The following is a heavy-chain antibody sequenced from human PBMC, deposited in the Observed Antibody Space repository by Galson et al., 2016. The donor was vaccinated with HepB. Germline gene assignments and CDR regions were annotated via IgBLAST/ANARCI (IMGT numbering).Heavy chain of an antibody. V-gene: IGHV1-8*01. Sequence: SVKVSCKASGYTFFSSDLLNWVRQAPGQGLEWMGWMNPNSGKTGYAPNFQGRVTMTRNTSITTAYMELTGLTSDDTAVYYCAKAISGYDWVFDYWGQGTLVTVSS. D-gene: IGHD5-12*01. CDR2: MNPNSGKT. CDR1: GYTFFSSD. CDR3: AKAISGYDWVFDY. J-gene: IGHJ4*02.